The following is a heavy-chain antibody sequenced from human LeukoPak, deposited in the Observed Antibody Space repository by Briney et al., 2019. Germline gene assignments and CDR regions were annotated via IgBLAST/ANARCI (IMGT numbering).Heavy chain of an antibody. CDR2: FDPEDGET. CDR1: GYTLTELS. V-gene: IGHV1-24*01. J-gene: IGHJ5*02. CDR3: ATSEGFDP. Sequence: GASVKVSCKVSGYTLTELSMHWVRQAPGKGLEWMGGFDPEDGETIYAQKFQGRVTMTEETSTDTAYMELSSLRSEDTAVYYCATSEGFDPWGQGTLVTVSS.